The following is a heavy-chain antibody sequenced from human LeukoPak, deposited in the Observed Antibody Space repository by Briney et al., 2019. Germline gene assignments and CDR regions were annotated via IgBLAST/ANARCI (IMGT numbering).Heavy chain of an antibody. CDR2: ISWNSGSI. Sequence: GRSLRLSCAASGFTFDDYAMHWVRQAPGKGLEWVSGISWNSGSIGYADSVKGRFTISRDNAKNSLYLQMNSLRPKDTALYYCAKIGSGGSYFDYWGQGTLVTVSS. CDR3: AKIGSGGSYFDY. CDR1: GFTFDDYA. V-gene: IGHV3-9*01. J-gene: IGHJ4*02. D-gene: IGHD2-15*01.